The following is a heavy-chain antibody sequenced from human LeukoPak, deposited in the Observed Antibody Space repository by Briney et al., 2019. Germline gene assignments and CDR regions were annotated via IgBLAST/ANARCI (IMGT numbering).Heavy chain of an antibody. J-gene: IGHJ5*02. V-gene: IGHV3-74*01. Sequence: GGSLRLSCAVSGYTFSSYALSLVRQAPGKGLVWVSRIDGDGSRTSYADSVKGRFTISRDNAKNTLYLQMNSLRAEDTAMYYCARASNYFDSRGLHWFDPWGQGTLVTVSS. CDR3: ARASNYFDSRGLHWFDP. CDR1: GYTFSSYA. D-gene: IGHD3-22*01. CDR2: IDGDGSRT.